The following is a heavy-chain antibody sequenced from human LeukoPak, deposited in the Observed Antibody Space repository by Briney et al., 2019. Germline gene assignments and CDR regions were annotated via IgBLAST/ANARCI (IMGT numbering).Heavy chain of an antibody. V-gene: IGHV5-51*01. Sequence: GESLKISCKGSGYSFTSYWFGWVRQMPGKGLEWMGIIYPGDSDTRYSPSFQGQVTISADKSISTAYLQWSSLKASDTAMYYCARLNSGSYFYYYYGMDVWGQGTTVTVSS. D-gene: IGHD3-10*01. CDR1: GYSFTSYW. J-gene: IGHJ6*02. CDR2: IYPGDSDT. CDR3: ARLNSGSYFYYYYGMDV.